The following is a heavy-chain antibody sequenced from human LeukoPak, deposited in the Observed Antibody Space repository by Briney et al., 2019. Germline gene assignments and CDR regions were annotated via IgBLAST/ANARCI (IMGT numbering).Heavy chain of an antibody. D-gene: IGHD3-22*01. CDR3: AREVYDSSGYYEDY. CDR1: GGSISSGGYY. J-gene: IGHJ4*02. Sequence: SQTLSLTCTVSGGSISSGGYYWSWIRQPPGKGLEWIGYIYHSGSTYYNPSLKSRVTISVDRSKNQFSLKLSSVTAADTAVYYCAREVYDSSGYYEDYWGQGTLVTVSS. CDR2: IYHSGST. V-gene: IGHV4-30-2*01.